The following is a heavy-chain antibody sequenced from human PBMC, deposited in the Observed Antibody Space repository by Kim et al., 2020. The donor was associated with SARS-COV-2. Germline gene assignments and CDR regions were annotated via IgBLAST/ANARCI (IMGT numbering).Heavy chain of an antibody. Sequence: GGSLRLSCAASGFTFNSFAMNWVRQAPGKGLEWVSGISDSGSNTYYSYSVTGRFTISRDNSKGILYLQMNSLRAGDTAVYYCAKEGAADFYYFDSWGQGTLVTVSS. CDR2: ISDSGSNT. D-gene: IGHD6-25*01. J-gene: IGHJ4*02. CDR1: GFTFNSFA. CDR3: AKEGAADFYYFDS. V-gene: IGHV3-23*01.